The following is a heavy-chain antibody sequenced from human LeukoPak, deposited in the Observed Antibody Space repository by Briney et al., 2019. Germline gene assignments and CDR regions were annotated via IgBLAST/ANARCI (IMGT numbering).Heavy chain of an antibody. V-gene: IGHV3-33*06. CDR3: AKDHYGDYGYFDL. J-gene: IGHJ2*01. D-gene: IGHD4-17*01. CDR2: IWYDGSNK. Sequence: GGSLRLSCAASGFTFSSYGMRWVRQAPGKGLEWVAVIWYDGSNKYYADSVKGRFTISRDNSKNTLYLQMNSLRAEDTAVYYCAKDHYGDYGYFDLWGRGTLVTVSS. CDR1: GFTFSSYG.